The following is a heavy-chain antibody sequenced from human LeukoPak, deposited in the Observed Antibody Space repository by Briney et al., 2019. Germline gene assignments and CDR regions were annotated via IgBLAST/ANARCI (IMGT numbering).Heavy chain of an antibody. CDR3: VRAKGEYQLLMRY. CDR1: GFTFSNYW. D-gene: IGHD2-2*01. V-gene: IGHV3-74*01. J-gene: IGHJ4*02. Sequence: GRSLRLSCAASGFTFSNYWMHCVRQAPGRGLVWVSCINSDGSSTTYADSVKGRFTISRDNAKNTLYLQMNSLRAEDTAVYYCVRAKGEYQLLMRYWGQGTLVTVSS. CDR2: INSDGSST.